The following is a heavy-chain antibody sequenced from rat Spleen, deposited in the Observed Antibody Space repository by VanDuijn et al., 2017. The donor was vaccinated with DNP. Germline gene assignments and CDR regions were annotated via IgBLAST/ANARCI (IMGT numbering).Heavy chain of an antibody. Sequence: EVQVLESGGGLVQPGNSLKLSCAASGFKVSNAWMYWYRQFPEKRLEWVARIKAKSNNYATDYTESVKGRFTISRDDSKSSIYLQMNNLKEEDTAIYYCNTEGGSAHWGQGTLVTVSS. CDR3: NTEGGSAH. CDR2: IKAKSNNYAT. D-gene: IGHD4-2*01. J-gene: IGHJ3*01. V-gene: IGHV6-6*01. CDR1: GFKVSNAW.